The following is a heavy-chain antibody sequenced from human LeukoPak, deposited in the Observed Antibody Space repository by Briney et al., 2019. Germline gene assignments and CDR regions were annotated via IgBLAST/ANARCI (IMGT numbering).Heavy chain of an antibody. D-gene: IGHD6-19*01. Sequence: GGSLRLSCAASGFTFSSYSMNWVRQAPGKGLEWVSSISSSSSYIYYADSVKGRFTISRDNAKNSLYLQMNSLRAEDTAVYYCARDEAVAGNDAFDIWGQGTMVTVSS. CDR3: ARDEAVAGNDAFDI. CDR2: ISSSSSYI. V-gene: IGHV3-21*01. J-gene: IGHJ3*02. CDR1: GFTFSSYS.